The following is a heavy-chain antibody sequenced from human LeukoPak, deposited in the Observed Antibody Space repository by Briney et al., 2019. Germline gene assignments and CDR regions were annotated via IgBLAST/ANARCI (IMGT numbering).Heavy chain of an antibody. J-gene: IGHJ4*02. Sequence: GGSLRLSCAASGFAFSDYYMSWIRQTPGKGLEWISYIGSGGSTISYAGSVKGRFTISRDNTNNSLHLHMSSLTVEDTAVYYCARGDFGDFDDKSHDFWGQGTLVTVSS. D-gene: IGHD4-17*01. V-gene: IGHV3-11*01. CDR2: IGSGGSTI. CDR1: GFAFSDYY. CDR3: ARGDFGDFDDKSHDF.